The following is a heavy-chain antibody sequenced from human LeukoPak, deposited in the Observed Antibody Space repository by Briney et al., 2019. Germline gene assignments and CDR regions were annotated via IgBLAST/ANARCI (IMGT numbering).Heavy chain of an antibody. CDR1: GGTFSSYA. J-gene: IGHJ5*02. CDR2: IIPIFGTA. Sequence: SVKVSCKASGGTFSSYAISWVRQAPGQGLEWMGGIIPIFGTANYAQRFQGRVTITADKSTSTAYMELSSLRSEDTAVYNCASSLAVAGTGGLDPWGQGTLVTVSS. V-gene: IGHV1-69*06. D-gene: IGHD6-19*01. CDR3: ASSLAVAGTGGLDP.